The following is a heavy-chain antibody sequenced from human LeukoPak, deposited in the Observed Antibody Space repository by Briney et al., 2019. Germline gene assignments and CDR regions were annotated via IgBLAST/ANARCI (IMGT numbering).Heavy chain of an antibody. V-gene: IGHV3-30-3*01. CDR3: ARDLVGGWDDSSGYYYGYFDY. D-gene: IGHD3-22*01. Sequence: GGSLRPSCAASGFTFAIYAMHWVRQAPGKGLEWVAVISYDGNNKYYADSVKGRFTISRDNSKNTLYLQMNSLRAEDTAVYYCARDLVGGWDDSSGYYYGYFDYWGQGTLVTVSS. CDR1: GFTFAIYA. CDR2: ISYDGNNK. J-gene: IGHJ4*02.